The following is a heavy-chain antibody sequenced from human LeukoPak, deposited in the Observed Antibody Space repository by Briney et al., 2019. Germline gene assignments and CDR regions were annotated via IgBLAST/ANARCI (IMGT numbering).Heavy chain of an antibody. D-gene: IGHD1-26*01. CDR1: GYSFTSYW. Sequence: GESLKISCKGSGYSFTSYWIGWVRQMPGKGLEWMGIIYPGDSDTRYSPSFQGQVTISADKSISTAYLQWSSLKASDTAMYYCARSSGSYMGYDAFDIWGQGTMVTVSS. CDR2: IYPGDSDT. V-gene: IGHV5-51*01. J-gene: IGHJ3*02. CDR3: ARSSGSYMGYDAFDI.